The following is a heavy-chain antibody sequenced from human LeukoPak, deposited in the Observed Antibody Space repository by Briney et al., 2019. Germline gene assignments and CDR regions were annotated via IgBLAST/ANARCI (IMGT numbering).Heavy chain of an antibody. CDR2: IWYDGSNK. J-gene: IGHJ4*02. V-gene: IGHV3-33*01. CDR1: GFTFSSYG. D-gene: IGHD5-18*01. Sequence: QPGGSLRLSCAASGFTFSSYGMHWVRQAPGKGLEWVAVIWYDGSNKYYADSVKGRFTISRDNSKNTLYLQMNSLRAEDTAVYYCARDVRHSYGEYFDYWGQGTLVTVSS. CDR3: ARDVRHSYGEYFDY.